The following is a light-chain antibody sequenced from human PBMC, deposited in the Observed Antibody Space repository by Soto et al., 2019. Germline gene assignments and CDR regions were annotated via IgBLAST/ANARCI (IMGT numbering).Light chain of an antibody. Sequence: SYELTQPPSVSVSPGQTARITCSGDALPKQYAYWYQQKPGQAPVLVIYKDSERPSGIPERFSGSSSGTTVTLTISGVQAEDEADYYCQSADSSGTYPEFGTGTKVTVL. CDR2: KDS. V-gene: IGLV3-25*02. J-gene: IGLJ1*01. CDR3: QSADSSGTYPE. CDR1: ALPKQY.